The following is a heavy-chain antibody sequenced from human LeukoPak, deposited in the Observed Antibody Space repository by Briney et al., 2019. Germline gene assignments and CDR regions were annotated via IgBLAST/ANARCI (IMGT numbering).Heavy chain of an antibody. Sequence: PGGSLRLSCAASGFTVSSNYMSWVRQAPGKGLEWVSAISGSGGSTYYADSVKGRFTISRDNSKNTLYLQMNSLRAEDTAVYYCAKERYSSSWYHWGQGTLVTVSS. CDR2: ISGSGGST. CDR1: GFTVSSNY. J-gene: IGHJ4*02. V-gene: IGHV3-23*01. D-gene: IGHD6-13*01. CDR3: AKERYSSSWYH.